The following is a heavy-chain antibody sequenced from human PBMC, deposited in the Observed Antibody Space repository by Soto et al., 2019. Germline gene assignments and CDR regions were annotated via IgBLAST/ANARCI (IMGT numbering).Heavy chain of an antibody. CDR3: GRGTWIQVRSVHFCCCNDV. Sequence: QVQLVQSGAEVKKPGSSVKVSCKASGGTFSSYAISWVRQAPGQGLEWMGGIIPIFGTANYAQKFQGRVTITGDESPNTGQMELGKLGSEGTGVYYCGRGTWIQVRSVHFCCCNDVWGQGTTVTVSS. J-gene: IGHJ6*02. V-gene: IGHV1-69*12. CDR1: GGTFSSYA. CDR2: IIPIFGTA. D-gene: IGHD1-1*01.